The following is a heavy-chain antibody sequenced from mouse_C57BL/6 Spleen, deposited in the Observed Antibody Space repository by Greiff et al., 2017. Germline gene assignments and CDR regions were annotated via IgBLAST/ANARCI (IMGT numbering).Heavy chain of an antibody. CDR1: GYTFTDYY. CDR3: ARTGFDY. D-gene: IGHD4-1*01. Sequence: VQLQQSGPELVKPGASVKISCKASGYTFTDYYMNWVKQSPGKSLEWIGDINPNNGGTSYNQKFKGKATLTVDKSSSTAYMELRSLTSEDSAVYYCARTGFDYWGQGTTLTVSS. J-gene: IGHJ2*01. CDR2: INPNNGGT. V-gene: IGHV1-26*01.